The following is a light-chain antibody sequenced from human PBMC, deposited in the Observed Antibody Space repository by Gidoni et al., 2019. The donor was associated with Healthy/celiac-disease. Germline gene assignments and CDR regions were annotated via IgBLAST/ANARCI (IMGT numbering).Light chain of an antibody. CDR2: AAS. CDR3: QQSYSTPFT. J-gene: IGKJ5*01. Sequence: DIQMTPSPSSLSASVGDRVTITCRASQSISSYLNWYQQKPGKAPKLLIYAASSLQSGVPSRFSGSGSGTEFTLTISSLQPEDFATYYCQQSYSTPFTCGQGTRLEIK. CDR1: QSISSY. V-gene: IGKV1-39*01.